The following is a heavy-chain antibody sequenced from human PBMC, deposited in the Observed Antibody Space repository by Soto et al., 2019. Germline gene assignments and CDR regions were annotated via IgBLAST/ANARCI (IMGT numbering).Heavy chain of an antibody. CDR1: GYPLTEFS. CDR3: ATDHGTFADSSTFAY. J-gene: IGHJ4*02. D-gene: IGHD2-15*01. CDR2: FDPEDDET. V-gene: IGHV1-24*01. Sequence: ASVKVSCKVSGYPLTEFSIHWVRQAPGKGIEWMGSFDPEDDETFYAQKFLGRVTMTEDTSADTAYLALNSLRSEDTAVYYCATDHGTFADSSTFAYWGQGTLVTVSS.